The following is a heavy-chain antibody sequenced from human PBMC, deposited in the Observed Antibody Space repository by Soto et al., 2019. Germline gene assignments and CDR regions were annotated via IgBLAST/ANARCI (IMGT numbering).Heavy chain of an antibody. D-gene: IGHD4-17*01. J-gene: IGHJ4*02. V-gene: IGHV4-31*03. CDR1: GGSISSGGYY. Sequence: QVQLQESGPGLVKPSQTLSLTCTVSGGSISSGGYYWSWIRQHPGKGLEWIGYVYYSGSTYYNPSLRSGVTISVDTSKSQYSLKLSSVTAADTAVYYCARADGYGDQAWGQGTLVTVSS. CDR2: VYYSGST. CDR3: ARADGYGDQA.